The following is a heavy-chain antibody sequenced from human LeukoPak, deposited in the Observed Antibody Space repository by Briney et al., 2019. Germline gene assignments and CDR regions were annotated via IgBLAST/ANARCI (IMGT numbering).Heavy chain of an antibody. CDR3: AKGPLRGTAAAVDY. Sequence: GKSLRLSCAASGFTFNNYGMHWVRQAPGKGLEWVAVISYDGRNKHYPDSVKGRFTISRDISTDTLWLQMDSLRTEDTAVYYCAKGPLRGTAAAVDYWGQGTLVTVSS. CDR1: GFTFNNYG. CDR2: ISYDGRNK. J-gene: IGHJ4*02. D-gene: IGHD2-2*01. V-gene: IGHV3-30*18.